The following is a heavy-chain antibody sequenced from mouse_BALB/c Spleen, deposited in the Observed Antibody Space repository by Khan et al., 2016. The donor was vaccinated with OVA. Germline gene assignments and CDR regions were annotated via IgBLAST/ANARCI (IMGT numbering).Heavy chain of an antibody. CDR3: AKDGAYYRSDGWFAY. Sequence: QVQLQQSGAELTRPGASVKMSCKASGYTFTSYTMHWVKQRPGQGLEWIGYINPVSDYTNYNQNFKDKATLTADKSSSTAYMQLRSLTSEDSAVYYCAKDGAYYRSDGWFAYWGQGTLVTVSA. V-gene: IGHV1-4*01. CDR1: GYTFTSYT. D-gene: IGHD2-14*01. CDR2: INPVSDYT. J-gene: IGHJ3*01.